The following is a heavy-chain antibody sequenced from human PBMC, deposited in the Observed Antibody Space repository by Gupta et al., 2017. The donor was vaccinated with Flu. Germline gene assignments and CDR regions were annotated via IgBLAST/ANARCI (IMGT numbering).Heavy chain of an antibody. J-gene: IGHJ4*02. CDR2: ISSSSSYI. CDR1: GFTFSTST. CDR3: ARNWAVYDSTGYFDY. D-gene: IGHD3-22*01. V-gene: IGHV3-21*01. Sequence: EVHLVESGGGLVKPGGSLRLSCAASGFTFSTSTMNWVRQAPGKGLEWVSSISSSSSYIYYADSVKGRFTISRDNAKNSLYLQMNSLRAEDAAIYYCARNWAVYDSTGYFDYWGQGNLVTVSS.